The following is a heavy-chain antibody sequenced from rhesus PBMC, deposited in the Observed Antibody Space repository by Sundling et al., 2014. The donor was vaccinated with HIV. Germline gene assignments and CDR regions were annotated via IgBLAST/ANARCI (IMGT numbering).Heavy chain of an antibody. J-gene: IGHJ6*01. CDR1: GGSISGYYY. CDR2: IYGNSVST. D-gene: IGHD1-1*01. Sequence: QVKLQQWGEGLVKPSETLSLTCTVYGGSISGYYYWSWIRQPPGKGLEWIGYIYGNSVSTNYNPSLKIRVTISKDTSKNQISLRLSSVTAADTAVYYCAREPMGWNYGLDSWGQGVVVTVSS. CDR3: AREPMGWNYGLDS. V-gene: IGHV4-73*01.